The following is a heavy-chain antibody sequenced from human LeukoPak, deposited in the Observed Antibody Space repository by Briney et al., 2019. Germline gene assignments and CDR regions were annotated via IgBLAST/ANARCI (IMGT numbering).Heavy chain of an antibody. Sequence: KPSETLSLTCTVSGXSISSYYWNWIRQPPGKGQEWIGYIYYSGSTNYNPSLKSRVTISVDTSKNQFSLKLSSVTAADTAVYYCARHRVFATVTTFDYWGQGTLVTVSS. V-gene: IGHV4-59*08. J-gene: IGHJ4*02. D-gene: IGHD4-17*01. CDR1: GXSISSYY. CDR3: ARHRVFATVTTFDY. CDR2: IYYSGST.